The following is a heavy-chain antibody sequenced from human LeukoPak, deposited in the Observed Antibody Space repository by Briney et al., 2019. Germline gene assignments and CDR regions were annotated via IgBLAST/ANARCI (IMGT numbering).Heavy chain of an antibody. CDR2: ISSSSSYI. V-gene: IGHV3-21*01. CDR1: GFTFSSYS. J-gene: IGHJ4*02. CDR3: ARHYYDSSGSFESD. Sequence: GGSLRLSCTASGFTFSSYSMNWVRQAPGKGLEWVSSISSSSSYIYYADSVKGRFTISRDSAKKSMYLQMNSLRAEDTAVYYCARHYYDSSGSFESDWGQGTLVTVSS. D-gene: IGHD3-22*01.